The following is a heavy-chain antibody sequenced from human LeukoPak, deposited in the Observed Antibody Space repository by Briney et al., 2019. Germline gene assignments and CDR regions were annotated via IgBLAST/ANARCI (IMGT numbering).Heavy chain of an antibody. CDR2: IIPIFGTA. D-gene: IGHD3-22*01. CDR1: GGTFSSYA. CDR3: SGYYFYYYGMDV. V-gene: IGHV1-69*13. J-gene: IGHJ6*02. Sequence: ASVKVPCKASGGTFSSYAISWVRQAPGQGLEWMGGIIPIFGTANYAQKFQGRVTITADESTSTAYMELSSLRSEDTAVYYCSGYYFYYYGMDVWGQGTTVTVSS.